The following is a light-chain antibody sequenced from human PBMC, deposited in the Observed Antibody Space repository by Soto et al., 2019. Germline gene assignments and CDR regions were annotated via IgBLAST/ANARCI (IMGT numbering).Light chain of an antibody. Sequence: DIQMTQSPSSLSASVGDRVTITCRASYVISDYLNWYQRKPGIDPKLLIHSASTLQSGVPSRFSGSVSGTDFNLTISNLQTEDSATYECQQTYNTTITFGQGTRLEIK. CDR1: YVISDY. CDR3: QQTYNTTIT. CDR2: SAS. V-gene: IGKV1-39*01. J-gene: IGKJ5*01.